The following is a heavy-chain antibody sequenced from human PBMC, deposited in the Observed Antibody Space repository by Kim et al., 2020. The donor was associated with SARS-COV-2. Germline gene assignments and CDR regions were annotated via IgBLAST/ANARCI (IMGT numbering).Heavy chain of an antibody. V-gene: IGHV4-34*01. Sequence: SQTLSLTCAVYGGSFSGYYWSWIRQPPGKGLEWIGEINHSGSTNYNPSLKSRVTISVDTSKNQFSLKLSSVTAADTAVYYCARGEAVAGIDYWGQGTLVT. CDR3: ARGEAVAGIDY. D-gene: IGHD6-19*01. CDR2: INHSGST. CDR1: GGSFSGYY. J-gene: IGHJ4*02.